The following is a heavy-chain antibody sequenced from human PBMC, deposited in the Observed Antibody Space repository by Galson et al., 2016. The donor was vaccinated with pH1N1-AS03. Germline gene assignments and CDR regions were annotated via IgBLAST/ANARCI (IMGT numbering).Heavy chain of an antibody. Sequence: SVKVSCKASGVSFNNYAINWLRQAPGQGLEWMGGIIPVFGTPNYAQQFHGRVTIMADKSTTTAYMELSSLRSEDTAVYYCARGQFDYGSSCYYSYWGQGTLVTVSS. CDR3: ARGQFDYGSSCYYSY. V-gene: IGHV1-69*06. D-gene: IGHD3-22*01. J-gene: IGHJ4*02. CDR2: IIPVFGTP. CDR1: GVSFNNYA.